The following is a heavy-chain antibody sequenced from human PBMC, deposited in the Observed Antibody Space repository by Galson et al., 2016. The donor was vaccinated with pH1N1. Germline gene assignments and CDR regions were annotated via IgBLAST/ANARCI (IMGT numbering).Heavy chain of an antibody. V-gene: IGHV4-34*01. Sequence: LSLTCGVHSESFIGYFWTWIRQPPEKGLEWIGEINHSGTTYYNPSLKSRVTISVDTSKKQFSLNLNSVTAADTAVYYCARARKITRQTFWATADALRGGSGRFDYWGQGTLVTVSS. D-gene: IGHD3-10*01. CDR1: SESFIGYF. CDR3: ARARKITRQTFWATADALRGGSGRFDY. J-gene: IGHJ4*02. CDR2: INHSGTT.